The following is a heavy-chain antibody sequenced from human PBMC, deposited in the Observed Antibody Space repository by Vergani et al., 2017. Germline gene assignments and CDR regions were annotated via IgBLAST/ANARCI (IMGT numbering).Heavy chain of an antibody. V-gene: IGHV3-15*04. CDR2: TEWEVEGAPT. CDR3: TSDLPRSEGYCHDY. D-gene: IGHD2-21*02. J-gene: IGHJ4*02. CDR1: GFTISTTW. Sequence: EVKLVESAGGLVKPGGSLRLSCVTSGFTISTTWMSWFRQAQGKGLEWVGPTEWEVEGAPTHYAAPVKRRFSISRDDRQNTVYLQMNSLKSEVTAVYFCTSDLPRSEGYCHDYLGQGTLVTVSS.